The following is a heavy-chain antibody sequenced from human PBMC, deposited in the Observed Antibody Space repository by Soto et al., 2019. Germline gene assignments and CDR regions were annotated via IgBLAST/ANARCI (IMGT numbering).Heavy chain of an antibody. Sequence: QVQLQESGPGLVKPSETLSLTCTVSGGSISSYYWSWIRQPAGKGLEWIGRIYTSGSTNYNPSLMSRVTMSVDTSKNQFSLKLSSVTAADTAVYYCARDAVDAAPSGNWFDPWGQGTLVTVSS. D-gene: IGHD6-13*01. CDR1: GGSISSYY. CDR3: ARDAVDAAPSGNWFDP. J-gene: IGHJ5*02. CDR2: IYTSGST. V-gene: IGHV4-4*07.